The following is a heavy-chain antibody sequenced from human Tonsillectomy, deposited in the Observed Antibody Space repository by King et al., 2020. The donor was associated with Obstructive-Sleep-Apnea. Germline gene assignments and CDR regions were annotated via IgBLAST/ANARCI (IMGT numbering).Heavy chain of an antibody. Sequence: QLPESGPGLVKPSETLSLPCNVSGDSISTSSYYWGWIRQPPGKGLQWIGTIYYNGSPHYNPSLKSRVTISVDTSKNQFSLKLSSVTAADTAVYYCAREPPPSMVRGDRNDYWGQGTLVIVSS. CDR1: GDSISTSSYY. CDR2: IYYNGSP. CDR3: AREPPPSMVRGDRNDY. J-gene: IGHJ4*02. D-gene: IGHD3-10*01. V-gene: IGHV4-39*07.